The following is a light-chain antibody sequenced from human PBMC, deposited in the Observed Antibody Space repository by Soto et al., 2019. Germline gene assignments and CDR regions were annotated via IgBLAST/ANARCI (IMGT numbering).Light chain of an antibody. J-gene: IGKJ2*01. CDR3: QQYVNWPYT. Sequence: EIGMTQFPATLSVSPGERATLSCRASQSVSSSLAWYQQKRGQPHRLLIYATSTRATGIPARFSGSGSGTEFTLAISGLQSEEFAVYYCQQYVNWPYTFGQGTKLEI. CDR2: ATS. V-gene: IGKV3-15*01. CDR1: QSVSSS.